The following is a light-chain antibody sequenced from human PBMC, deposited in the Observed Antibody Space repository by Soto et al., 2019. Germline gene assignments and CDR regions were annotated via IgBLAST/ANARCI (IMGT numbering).Light chain of an antibody. V-gene: IGLV2-14*03. Sequence: SALTQPASVSGSPGQSITISCTGSRSDVGGYNYVSWYQQHPDKAPKLMIYDVSNRPSGVSNRFSGSKSGNTASLTISGLQAEDEADYYCSSYTSSNTLVFGGGTKLTVL. CDR2: DVS. CDR3: SSYTSSNTLV. CDR1: RSDVGGYNY. J-gene: IGLJ2*01.